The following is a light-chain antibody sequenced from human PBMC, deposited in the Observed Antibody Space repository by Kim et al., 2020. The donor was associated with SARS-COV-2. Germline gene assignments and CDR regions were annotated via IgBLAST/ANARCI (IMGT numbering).Light chain of an antibody. CDR2: SNN. CDR3: AAWDDSLSGPV. V-gene: IGLV1-47*02. CDR1: SSNIGSNY. Sequence: GRRVTISCSGSSSNIGSNYEYWYQQLPGAAPKLLIYSNNQRPSGVPDRFSGSRSGTSASLAISGLRSEDEADYYCAAWDDSLSGPVFGGGTQLTVL. J-gene: IGLJ3*02.